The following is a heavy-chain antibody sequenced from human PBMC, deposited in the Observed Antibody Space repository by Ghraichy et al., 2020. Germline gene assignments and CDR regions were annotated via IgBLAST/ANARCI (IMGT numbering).Heavy chain of an antibody. CDR2: IYYSGST. V-gene: IGHV4-59*01. D-gene: IGHD6-13*01. J-gene: IGHJ3*02. CDR1: GGSISSYY. CDR3: ARPGIAAAIDAFDI. Sequence: ETLSLTCTVSGGSISSYYWSWIRQPPGKGLEWIGYIYYSGSTNYNPSLKSRVTISVDTSKNQFSLKLSSVTAADTAVYYCARPGIAAAIDAFDIWGQGTMVTVSS.